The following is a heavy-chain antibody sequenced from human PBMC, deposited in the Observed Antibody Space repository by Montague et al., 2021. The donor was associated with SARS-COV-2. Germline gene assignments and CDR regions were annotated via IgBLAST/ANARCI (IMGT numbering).Heavy chain of an antibody. CDR3: ARRVTGTTAHYYYYGMDV. V-gene: IGHV4-39*01. J-gene: IGHJ6*02. Sequence: YNPSLKSRVTISVDTSTNHFSLKLSSVTAADTAMYYRARRVTGTTAHYYYYGMDVWGQGTTVTVSS. D-gene: IGHD1-20*01.